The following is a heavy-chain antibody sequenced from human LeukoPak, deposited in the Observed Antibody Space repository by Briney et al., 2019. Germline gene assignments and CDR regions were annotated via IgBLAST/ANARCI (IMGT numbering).Heavy chain of an antibody. Sequence: SETLSLTCTVSGGSITSYYWSWIRQPAGEGLEWIGRIYISGNTNYNPSLKSRVTMSLDTSKNQFSLKLSSVTAADTAVYYCARETSQKGAHYMDVWGKGTTVTISS. CDR2: IYISGNT. CDR1: GGSITSYY. CDR3: ARETSQKGAHYMDV. V-gene: IGHV4-4*07. J-gene: IGHJ6*03. D-gene: IGHD3-16*01.